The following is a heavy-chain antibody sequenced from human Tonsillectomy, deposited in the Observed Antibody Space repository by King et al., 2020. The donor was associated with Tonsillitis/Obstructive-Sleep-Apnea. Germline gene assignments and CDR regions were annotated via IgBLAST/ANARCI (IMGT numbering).Heavy chain of an antibody. D-gene: IGHD3-10*01. J-gene: IGHJ3*02. CDR3: ARGSYDSGAFDI. CDR2: IYWDDDK. CDR1: GFSLRTGGVG. Sequence: LTLQESGPTLVKPTQTLTLTCTFSGFSLRTGGVGVGWIRQPPGKALEWLALIYWDDDKRYTPSLKSRLTITKDTSKNQVVLTMTNMDPVDTATYYCARGSYDSGAFDIWGQGTMVTVSS. V-gene: IGHV2-5*02.